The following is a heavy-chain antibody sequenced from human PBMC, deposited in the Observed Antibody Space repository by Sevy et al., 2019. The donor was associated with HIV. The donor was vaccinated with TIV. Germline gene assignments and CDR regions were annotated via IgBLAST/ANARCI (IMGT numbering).Heavy chain of an antibody. CDR3: ARELNLGQIVTIEY. D-gene: IGHD3-16*02. Sequence: GSLRLSCTASGFTFSNYVMAWVRQAAGTGLQWISSVTRSNTYYIDSVRGRFTISRDNSKNTLYLQMNGLSADDTAIYYCARELNLGQIVTIEYWGRGSLVTVSS. CDR1: GFTFSNYV. V-gene: IGHV3-23*01. J-gene: IGHJ4*02. CDR2: VTRSNT.